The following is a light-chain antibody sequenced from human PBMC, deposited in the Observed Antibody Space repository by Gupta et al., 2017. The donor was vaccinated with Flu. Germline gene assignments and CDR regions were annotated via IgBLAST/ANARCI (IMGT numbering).Light chain of an antibody. Sequence: QSALTQPASVSGSPGQSITISCTGTSSDVGAYNRVSWYQQYPGKAPKLMIYEVSNRPSGVSNRFSGSKSANIDSLTISGLQAEDDADYYCSSFTTSNTWVFGGGTKLTVL. CDR1: SSDVGAYNR. V-gene: IGLV2-14*01. CDR3: SSFTTSNTWV. J-gene: IGLJ3*02. CDR2: EVS.